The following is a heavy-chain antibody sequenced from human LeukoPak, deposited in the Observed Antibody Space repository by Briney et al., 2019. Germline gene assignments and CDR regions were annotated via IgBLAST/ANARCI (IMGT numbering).Heavy chain of an antibody. CDR3: ARVWLAETTVVTPYNF. CDR1: GGTFSNYA. Sequence: GASVKVSCKASGGTFSNYAINWVRQAPGQGLEWMGGIIPIFGKAKYAQRFQGRVTITADESTRTAYMELSSLRSEDTAVYYCARVWLAETTVVTPYNFWGRGTLVSVSS. V-gene: IGHV1-69*13. J-gene: IGHJ4*02. CDR2: IIPIFGKA. D-gene: IGHD4-23*01.